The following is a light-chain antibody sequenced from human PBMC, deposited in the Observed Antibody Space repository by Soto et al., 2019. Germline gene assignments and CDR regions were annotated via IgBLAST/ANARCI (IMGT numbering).Light chain of an antibody. CDR2: KAS. Sequence: DIQMTQSPSTLSASVGDRVTITCRASQSISSWLAWYQQKPGKAPNLLIYKASSLESGVPSRFSGSGSGTEFTLTISSLQPDDFAVYYCQQYGSSRTFGQGTKVEIK. CDR3: QQYGSSRT. J-gene: IGKJ1*01. V-gene: IGKV1-5*03. CDR1: QSISSW.